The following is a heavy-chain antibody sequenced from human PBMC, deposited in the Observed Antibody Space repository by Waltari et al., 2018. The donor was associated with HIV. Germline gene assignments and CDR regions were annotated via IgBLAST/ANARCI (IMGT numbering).Heavy chain of an antibody. CDR2: ISYDGSNK. V-gene: IGHV3-30-3*01. CDR1: GFTFSRYA. CDR3: ARDPQYCSSTSCSYYFDY. Sequence: QVQLVESGGGVVQPGRSLRLSCAASGFTFSRYAMPWRRQAPGKGLEWVAVISYDGSNKYYADSVKGRFTISRDNSKNTLYLQMNSLRAEDTAVYYCARDPQYCSSTSCSYYFDYWGQGTLVTVSS. J-gene: IGHJ4*02. D-gene: IGHD2-2*01.